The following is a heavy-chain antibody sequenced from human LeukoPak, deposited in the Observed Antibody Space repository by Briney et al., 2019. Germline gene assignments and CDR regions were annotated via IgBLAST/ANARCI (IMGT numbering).Heavy chain of an antibody. CDR2: IVVGSGNT. V-gene: IGHV1-58*02. J-gene: IGHJ3*02. CDR3: ARPSMSTSLYAFDI. Sequence: SVKVSCKASGFTFTSSAMQWVRQARGQRLEWIGWIVVGSGNTNYAQKFQERVTITRDMSTSTAYMELSRLRSGDTAVYYCARPSMSTSLYAFDIWGQGTMVTVSS. D-gene: IGHD5/OR15-5a*01. CDR1: GFTFTSSA.